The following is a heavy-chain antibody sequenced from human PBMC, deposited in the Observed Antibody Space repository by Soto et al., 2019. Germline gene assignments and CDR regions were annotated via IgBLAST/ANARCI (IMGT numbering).Heavy chain of an antibody. Sequence: GASVKVSCKASGYTFTSYGISWVRQAPGQGLEWMGWISAYNGNTNYAQKLQGRVTMTTDTSTSTAYMELRSLRSDDTAVYYCARLIAVAGTAYYMDVWGKGTTVTVSS. CDR3: ARLIAVAGTAYYMDV. CDR2: ISAYNGNT. J-gene: IGHJ6*03. V-gene: IGHV1-18*01. CDR1: GYTFTSYG. D-gene: IGHD6-19*01.